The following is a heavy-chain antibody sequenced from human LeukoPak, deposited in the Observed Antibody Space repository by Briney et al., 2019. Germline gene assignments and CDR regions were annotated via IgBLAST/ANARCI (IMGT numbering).Heavy chain of an antibody. V-gene: IGHV1-46*01. Sequence: ASVKVSCKASGYTFTSYYIHWVRQAPGQGLEWMAIINPSGGGTTYAQKFQGRVTMTRDTSTSTVYTELSSLRSEDTAVYYCARGGFYDTSGPTWDWFDPWGHGTLVTVSS. CDR1: GYTFTSYY. D-gene: IGHD3-22*01. CDR2: INPSGGGT. J-gene: IGHJ5*02. CDR3: ARGGFYDTSGPTWDWFDP.